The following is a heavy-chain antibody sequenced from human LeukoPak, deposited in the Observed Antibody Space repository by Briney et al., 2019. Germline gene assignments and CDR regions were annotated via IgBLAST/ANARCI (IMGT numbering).Heavy chain of an antibody. V-gene: IGHV6-1*01. J-gene: IGHJ5*02. CDR1: GDSVSSNSVT. D-gene: IGHD2-2*01. CDR2: TYYRSTWYN. Sequence: SGPGLVKSSQPLSLTCAISGDSVSSNSVTWNWIRQSPSRGLEWLGRTYYRSTWYNDYAVSVRGRITVNPDTSKNQFSLHLNSVTPEDTAVYYCARRLTQYDCFDPWGQGILVTVSS. CDR3: ARRLTQYDCFDP.